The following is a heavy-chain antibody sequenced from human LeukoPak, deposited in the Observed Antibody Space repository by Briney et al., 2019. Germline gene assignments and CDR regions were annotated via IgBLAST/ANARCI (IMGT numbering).Heavy chain of an antibody. CDR2: ISSIDDTT. CDR1: GFTFSSYA. CDR3: AKDRVDTPTGGFDY. Sequence: GGSLRLSCAASGFTFSSYALSWVRQAPGKGLEWVSAISSIDDTTYYADSVKGRFTISRDNSKNTLYLQMNSLRAEDTAIYYCAKDRVDTPTGGFDYWGQGTLVTVSS. V-gene: IGHV3-23*01. D-gene: IGHD5-18*01. J-gene: IGHJ4*02.